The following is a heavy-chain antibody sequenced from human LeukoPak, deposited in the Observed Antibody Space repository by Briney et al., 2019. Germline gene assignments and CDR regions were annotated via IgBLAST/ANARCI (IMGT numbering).Heavy chain of an antibody. CDR1: GYTFTSYG. D-gene: IGHD1-7*01. Sequence: ASVKVSCKASGYTFTSYGISWVRQAPGQGLEWMGWISAYNGNTNYAQKLQGRVTMTTDTSTSTAYMELRSLRSDDTAVYYCARDEEGDRITGTHGESYYYMDVWGKGTTVTVSS. CDR2: ISAYNGNT. J-gene: IGHJ6*03. V-gene: IGHV1-18*01. CDR3: ARDEEGDRITGTHGESYYYMDV.